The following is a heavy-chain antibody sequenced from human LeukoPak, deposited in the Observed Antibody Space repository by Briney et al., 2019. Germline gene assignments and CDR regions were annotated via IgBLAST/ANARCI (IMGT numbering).Heavy chain of an antibody. CDR1: GGSISSGDYY. CDR2: IYYSGST. Sequence: PSQTLSLTCSVSGGSISSGDYYWSWIRQPPGKGLEWIGYIYYSGSTYYNPSLKSRVTISVDTSKNQFSLKLSSVTAADTAVYYCARGFLEWLPIHYWGQGTLVTVSS. D-gene: IGHD3-3*01. J-gene: IGHJ4*02. CDR3: ARGFLEWLPIHY. V-gene: IGHV4-30-4*08.